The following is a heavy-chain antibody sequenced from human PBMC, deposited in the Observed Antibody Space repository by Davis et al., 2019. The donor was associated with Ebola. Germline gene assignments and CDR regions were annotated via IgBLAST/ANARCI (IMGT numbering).Heavy chain of an antibody. V-gene: IGHV1-2*02. Sequence: ASVTVSCKASGYTFTGYYMHWVRQAPGQGLEWMGWINPNSGGTNYAQNFQGRVTMTRDPSISTAYMELSGLRSDDTAVYYCAREPGPTYYDFWSGYRLGRYAFDIWGQGTMVTVSS. D-gene: IGHD3-3*01. CDR3: AREPGPTYYDFWSGYRLGRYAFDI. CDR1: GYTFTGYY. CDR2: INPNSGGT. J-gene: IGHJ3*02.